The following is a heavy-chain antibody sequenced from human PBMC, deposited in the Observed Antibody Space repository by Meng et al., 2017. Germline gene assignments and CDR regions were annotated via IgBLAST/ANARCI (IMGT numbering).Heavy chain of an antibody. CDR2: IYDSGSN. V-gene: IGHV4-59*07. J-gene: IGHJ4*02. CDR1: GGSNSSYY. D-gene: IGHD3-3*01. Sequence: QLQEPGPGLVRLSVTLSLSCTVSGGSNSSYYWSWFRQPPGKGLEWMGYIYDSGSNNYNPSLKSRVTISVDTSKNQFYLKLSSVTAADTAVYYCARGYDFWSGQYYFDYWGQGTLVTVSS. CDR3: ARGYDFWSGQYYFDY.